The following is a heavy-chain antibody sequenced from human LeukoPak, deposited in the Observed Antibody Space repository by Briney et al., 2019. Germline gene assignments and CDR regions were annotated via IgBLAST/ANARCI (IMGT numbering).Heavy chain of an antibody. V-gene: IGHV3-64*01. CDR2: ISSKGGST. CDR1: GFTFSSYD. Sequence: PGGSLRLSCAASGFTFSSYDMHWVRQAPGKGLEYVSAISSKGGSTYYANSVKGRFTISRDNSKNTLYLQMGSLRGEDMAVYYCARRVSNYGDSMDYWGQGTLVTVSS. J-gene: IGHJ4*02. CDR3: ARRVSNYGDSMDY. D-gene: IGHD4-17*01.